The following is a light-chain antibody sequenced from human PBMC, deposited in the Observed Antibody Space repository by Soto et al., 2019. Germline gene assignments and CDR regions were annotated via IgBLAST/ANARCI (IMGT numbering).Light chain of an antibody. V-gene: IGKV3-20*01. CDR2: GAT. CDR3: QQYGSFPYT. Sequence: EIVLTQFPGTLSLSPGERATFSCRARQSVSGSYLAWYQQQPGQSPRLLIHGATSSATGIPDRFSGSGSGADFTLTISRLEPEDFAVYYCQQYGSFPYTFGQGTKLEIK. J-gene: IGKJ2*01. CDR1: QSVSGSY.